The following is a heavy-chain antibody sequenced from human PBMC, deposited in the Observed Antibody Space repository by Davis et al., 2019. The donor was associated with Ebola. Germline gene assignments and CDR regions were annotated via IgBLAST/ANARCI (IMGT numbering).Heavy chain of an antibody. V-gene: IGHV3-23*01. CDR3: SKQRYYGSGSYYLLDYYYYGMDV. Sequence: GESLKISCAASGFTFSSYAMSWVRQAPGKGLEWVSAISGSGGSTYYADSVKGRFTISRDNSKNSLYLQMNSLRAEDTALYYCSKQRYYGSGSYYLLDYYYYGMDVWGQGTTVTVSS. CDR1: GFTFSSYA. D-gene: IGHD3-10*01. CDR2: ISGSGGST. J-gene: IGHJ6*02.